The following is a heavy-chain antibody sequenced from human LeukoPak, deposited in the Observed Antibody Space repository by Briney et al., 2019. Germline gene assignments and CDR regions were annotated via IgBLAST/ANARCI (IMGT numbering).Heavy chain of an antibody. CDR2: ISGSGGST. CDR1: GFTFSDFW. Sequence: GGSLRLSCAASGFTFSDFWMHWVRQAPGKGLVWVSAISGSGGSTYYADSVKGRFTISRDNSKNTLYLQMNSLRAEDTAVYYCAKVNSLLWFGELVDYWGQGTLVTVSS. J-gene: IGHJ4*02. V-gene: IGHV3-23*01. D-gene: IGHD3-10*01. CDR3: AKVNSLLWFGELVDY.